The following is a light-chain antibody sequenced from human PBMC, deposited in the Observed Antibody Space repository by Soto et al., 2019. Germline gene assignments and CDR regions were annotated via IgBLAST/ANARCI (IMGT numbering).Light chain of an antibody. Sequence: QSVLTQPASVSGSPGQSSTISCTGTSSDVGRYNYVSWYQQHPGKAPKLIIYDVSYRPSGVSDRFSGSKSGNTASLTISGLQAEDEADYYCSSYTGSSTSFGGGTKLTVL. CDR2: DVS. CDR3: SSYTGSSTS. J-gene: IGLJ3*02. CDR1: SSDVGRYNY. V-gene: IGLV2-14*01.